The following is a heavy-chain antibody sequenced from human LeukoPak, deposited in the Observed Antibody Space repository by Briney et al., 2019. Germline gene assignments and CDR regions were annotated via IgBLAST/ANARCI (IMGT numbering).Heavy chain of an antibody. D-gene: IGHD5-12*01. V-gene: IGHV3-7*01. CDR2: IKKDGSEE. CDR1: GFSFSTYW. CDR3: ARDATQAYSGYDE. Sequence: GGSLRLSCAASGFSFSTYWMSWVRQAPGKGLEWVANIKKDGSEEYYVDSVKGRFTISRDNAKNSLYLQMNSLRDEDTAVYYCARDATQAYSGYDEWGQGTLVAVSS. J-gene: IGHJ4*02.